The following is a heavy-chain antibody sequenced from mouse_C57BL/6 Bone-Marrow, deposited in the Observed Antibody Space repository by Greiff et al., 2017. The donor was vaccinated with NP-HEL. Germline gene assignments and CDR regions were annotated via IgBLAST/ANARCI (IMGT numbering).Heavy chain of an antibody. J-gene: IGHJ4*01. Sequence: EVKLMESGGGLVQPGGSLKLSCAASGFTFSDYGMAWVRQAPRKGPEWVAFISNLAYSIYYADTVTGRFTISRENAKKTLYLEMSSLRSEDTAMYYCARHYYYGSSYDAMDYWGQGTSVTVSS. V-gene: IGHV5-15*01. D-gene: IGHD1-1*01. CDR3: ARHYYYGSSYDAMDY. CDR2: ISNLAYSI. CDR1: GFTFSDYG.